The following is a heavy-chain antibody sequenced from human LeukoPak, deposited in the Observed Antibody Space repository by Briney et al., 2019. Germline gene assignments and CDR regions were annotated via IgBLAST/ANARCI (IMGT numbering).Heavy chain of an antibody. V-gene: IGHV1-69*04. CDR3: ARGLAPRYSYGYFGY. CDR1: GYTFTSYD. J-gene: IGHJ4*02. Sequence: GASVKVSCKASGYTFTSYDINWVRQAPGQGLEWMGRIIPILGIANYAQKFQGRVTITADKSTSTAYMELSSLRSEDTAVYYCARGLAPRYSYGYFGYWGQGTLVTVSS. D-gene: IGHD5-18*01. CDR2: IIPILGIA.